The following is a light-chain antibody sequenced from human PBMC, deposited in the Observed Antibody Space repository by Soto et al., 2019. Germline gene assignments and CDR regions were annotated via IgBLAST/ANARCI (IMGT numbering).Light chain of an antibody. CDR3: QQYGSSGT. V-gene: IGKV3-20*01. J-gene: IGKJ1*01. CDR1: QGVGST. CDR2: DAY. Sequence: EIVLTPSPATLSVSPGERVTLSFRASQGVGSTLAWYRQQPGQAPRLLIYDAYIRAAGVPARFSGSGSGTDFTLTISRLEPEDFAVYYCQQYGSSGTFGQGTKVDIK.